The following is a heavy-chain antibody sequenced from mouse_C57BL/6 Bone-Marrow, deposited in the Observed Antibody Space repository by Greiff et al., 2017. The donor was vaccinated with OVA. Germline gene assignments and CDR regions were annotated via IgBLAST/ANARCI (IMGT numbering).Heavy chain of an antibody. D-gene: IGHD1-1*01. CDR3: ARGGPITTVVATHYYAMDY. V-gene: IGHV1-42*01. CDR2: INPSTGGT. Sequence: VQLKESGPELVKPGASVKISCKASGYSFTGYYMNWVKQSPEKSLEWIGEINPSTGGTTYNQKFKAKATLTVDKSSSTAYMQLKSLTSEDSAVYYCARGGPITTVVATHYYAMDYWGQGTSVTVSS. CDR1: GYSFTGYY. J-gene: IGHJ4*01.